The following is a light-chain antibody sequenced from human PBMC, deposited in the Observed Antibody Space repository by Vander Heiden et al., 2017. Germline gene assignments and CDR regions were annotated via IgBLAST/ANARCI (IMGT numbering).Light chain of an antibody. V-gene: IGKV3-20*01. CDR1: QGISSTY. CDR3: QQYGGSHMYT. CDR2: ATS. Sequence: EILFTQSPCTLSVSPGERVTLSCRASQGISSTYLAWYQQKPGQAPRLLIYATSSRATAIPDRFSGSGSGTDFTLTISRLEPEDFAVYYCQQYGGSHMYTFGQGTKLEIK. J-gene: IGKJ2*01.